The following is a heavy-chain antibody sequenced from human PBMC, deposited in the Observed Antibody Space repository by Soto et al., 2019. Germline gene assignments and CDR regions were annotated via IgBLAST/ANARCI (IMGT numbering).Heavy chain of an antibody. CDR3: AKGMYYYDSSGYYSPDY. CDR2: ISYDGSNK. CDR1: GFTFSSYG. V-gene: IGHV3-30*18. J-gene: IGHJ4*02. Sequence: GGSLRLSCAASGFTFSSYGMHWVRQAPGKGLEWVAVISYDGSNKYYADSVKGRFTISRDNSKNTLYLQMNSLRAENTVVFFCAKGMYYYDSSGYYSPDYWGQETLVTVSS. D-gene: IGHD3-22*01.